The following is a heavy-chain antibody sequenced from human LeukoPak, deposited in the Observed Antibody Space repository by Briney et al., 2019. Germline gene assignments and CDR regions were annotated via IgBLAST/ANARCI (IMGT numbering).Heavy chain of an antibody. Sequence: ASVKVSCKASGYTFTSYGISWVRQAPGQGLEWTGWTSAYNGNTNYAQKLQGRVTMTTDTSTSTAYMELRSLRSDDTAVYYCARDRDYYDSSGYEADYWGQGTLVTVSS. CDR2: TSAYNGNT. J-gene: IGHJ4*02. V-gene: IGHV1-18*01. CDR1: GYTFTSYG. D-gene: IGHD3-22*01. CDR3: ARDRDYYDSSGYEADY.